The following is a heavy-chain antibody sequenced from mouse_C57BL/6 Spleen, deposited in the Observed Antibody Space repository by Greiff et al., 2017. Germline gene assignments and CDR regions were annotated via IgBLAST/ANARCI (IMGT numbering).Heavy chain of an antibody. J-gene: IGHJ4*01. D-gene: IGHD1-1*01. CDR2: IDPNSGGT. V-gene: IGHV1-72*01. CDR3: AVPITTVVATRDYAMDY. Sequence: QVQLQQPGAELVKPGASVKLSCKASGYTFTSYWMHWVKQRPGRGLEWIGRIDPNSGGTKYNEKFKSKATLTVDKPSSTAYMQLSSLTSEDSAVYYCAVPITTVVATRDYAMDYWGQGTSVTVSS. CDR1: GYTFTSYW.